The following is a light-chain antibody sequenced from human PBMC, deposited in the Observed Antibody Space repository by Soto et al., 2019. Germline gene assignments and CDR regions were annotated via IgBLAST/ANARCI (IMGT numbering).Light chain of an antibody. J-gene: IGKJ1*01. Sequence: EIVLTQSPGTLSLSPGERATLSCRASQSVSSSYLAWYQQRPGQAPRLLLYGASSRATGIPERFSGSGSGTDFTLTISRLEPADFAVYYCQQYAGSPRTFGQGTKVEMK. CDR3: QQYAGSPRT. CDR1: QSVSSSY. CDR2: GAS. V-gene: IGKV3-20*01.